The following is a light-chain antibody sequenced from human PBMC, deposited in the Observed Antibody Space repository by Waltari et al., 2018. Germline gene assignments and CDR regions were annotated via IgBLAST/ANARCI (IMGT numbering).Light chain of an antibody. CDR1: RSNIGNKS. Sequence: QSVLTQSSPTSGTPGQRVSISCSATRSNIGNKSVYWYQHLPGAAPKLLIYASDQRPSGVPDRFSGSKSGTSASLAISGLRSEDEADYYCATWDDSLGGFYVFGTGTKVTVL. CDR2: ASD. J-gene: IGLJ1*01. V-gene: IGLV1-47*01. CDR3: ATWDDSLGGFYV.